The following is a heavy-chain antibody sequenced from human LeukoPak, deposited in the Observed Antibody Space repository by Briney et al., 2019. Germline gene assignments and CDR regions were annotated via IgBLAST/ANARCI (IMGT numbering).Heavy chain of an antibody. CDR3: ARESAVAGRGAFDI. Sequence: GGSLRLSCAASGFTFSSYGMRWVRQAPGKGLEWVAVIWYDGSNKYYADSVKGRFTISRDNSKNTLYLQMNSLRAEDTAVYYCARESAVAGRGAFDIWGQGTMVTVSS. CDR1: GFTFSSYG. CDR2: IWYDGSNK. J-gene: IGHJ3*02. D-gene: IGHD6-19*01. V-gene: IGHV3-33*01.